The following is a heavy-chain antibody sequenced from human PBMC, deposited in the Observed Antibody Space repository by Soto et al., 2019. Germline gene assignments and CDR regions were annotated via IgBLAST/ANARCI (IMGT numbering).Heavy chain of an antibody. D-gene: IGHD3-10*01. CDR3: ARFMVRGVIIHYYYYGMDV. CDR1: GGTFSSYA. J-gene: IGHJ6*02. V-gene: IGHV1-69*01. CDR2: IIPIFGTA. Sequence: HVQLVQSGAEVKKPGSSVKVSCKASGGTFSSYAISWVRQAPGQGLEWMGGIIPIFGTANYAQKFQGRVTITADESTSTAYMELSSLRSEDTAVYYCARFMVRGVIIHYYYYGMDVWGQGTTVTVSS.